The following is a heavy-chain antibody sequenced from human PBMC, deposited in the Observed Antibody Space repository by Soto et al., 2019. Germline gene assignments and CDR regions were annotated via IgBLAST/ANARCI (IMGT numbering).Heavy chain of an antibody. CDR3: ARGDCSSTSCRPYYFDY. CDR2: IIPIFGTA. D-gene: IGHD2-2*01. J-gene: IGHJ4*02. Sequence: QVQLVQSGAEVKKPGSSVKVSCKASGGTFSSYAISWVRQAPGQGLEWMGGIIPIFGTANYAQKLQGRGTITADESASTAYMELSRLRSEDTAVYYCARGDCSSTSCRPYYFDYWGQGTLVTVSS. CDR1: GGTFSSYA. V-gene: IGHV1-69*01.